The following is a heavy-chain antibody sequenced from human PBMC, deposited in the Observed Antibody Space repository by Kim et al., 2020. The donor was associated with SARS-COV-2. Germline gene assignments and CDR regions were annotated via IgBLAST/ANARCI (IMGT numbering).Heavy chain of an antibody. CDR3: TTDIDDRAAPYYYGMDV. CDR1: GFTFSNAW. J-gene: IGHJ6*02. V-gene: IGHV3-15*01. CDR2: IKSKTDGGTT. Sequence: GGSLRLSCAASGFTFSNAWMSWVRQAPGKGLEWVGRIKSKTDGGTTDYAAPVKGRFTISRDDSKNTLYLQMNSLKTEDTAVYYCTTDIDDRAAPYYYGMDVWGQGTTVTVSS. D-gene: IGHD3-22*01.